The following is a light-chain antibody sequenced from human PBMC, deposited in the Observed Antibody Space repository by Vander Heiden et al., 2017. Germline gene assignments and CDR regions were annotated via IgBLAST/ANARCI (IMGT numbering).Light chain of an antibody. CDR2: LGS. V-gene: IGKV2-28*01. J-gene: IGKJ1*01. CDR3: MQALQTPWT. Sequence: DIVITQSPLPLPVTPGGPAPPSCRSSQSLRHSNGYNYLDWYLQKPGQSPQLLIDLGSKRASGVPDRCSGSGAGTDFTLKISRVEADDVGVYYCMQALQTPWTFGQGTKVEIK. CDR1: QSLRHSNGYNY.